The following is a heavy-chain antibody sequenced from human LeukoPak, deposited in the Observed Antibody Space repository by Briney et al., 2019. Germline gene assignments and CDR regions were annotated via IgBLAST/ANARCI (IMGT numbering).Heavy chain of an antibody. V-gene: IGHV1-69*13. J-gene: IGHJ6*02. CDR3: ASRIPPRDVVPAANYYGMDV. CDR2: IIPIFNTA. CDR1: GGTFSSYA. D-gene: IGHD2-2*01. Sequence: ASVEVSCKASGGTFSSYAISWVRQAPGQGLEWMGGIIPIFNTANYAQKFQGRVTITADESTSTAYMELSSLRSEDTAVYYCASRIPPRDVVPAANYYGMDVWGQGTTVTVSS.